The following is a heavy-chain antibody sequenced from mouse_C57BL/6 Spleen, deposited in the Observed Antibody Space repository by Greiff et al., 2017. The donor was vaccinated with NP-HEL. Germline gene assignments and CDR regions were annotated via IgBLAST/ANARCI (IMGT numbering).Heavy chain of an antibody. CDR2: INPSTGGT. CDR3: ARRSNGYYFDY. Sequence: EVQLQQSGPELVKPGASVKISCKASGYSFTGYYMNWVKQSPEKSLEWIGEINPSTGGTTYNQKFKAKATLTVDKSSSTAYMQLKSLTSEDSAVYYCARRSNGYYFDYWGQGTTLTVSS. CDR1: GYSFTGYY. J-gene: IGHJ2*01. V-gene: IGHV1-42*01. D-gene: IGHD2-5*01.